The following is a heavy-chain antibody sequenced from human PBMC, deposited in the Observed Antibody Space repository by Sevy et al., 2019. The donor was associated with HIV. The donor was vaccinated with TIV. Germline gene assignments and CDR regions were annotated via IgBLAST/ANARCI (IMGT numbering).Heavy chain of an antibody. D-gene: IGHD6-19*01. Sequence: GGSLRLSCSASGFTFSNYAMHWVRQAPGKGLEYVSVISGNGGSTYYADSVKGRFTISRDNSKNTLYLQMSSLRAENTAVYYCGKDLEAGTKDYFYGLDVWGQGTTVTVSS. CDR3: GKDLEAGTKDYFYGLDV. CDR2: ISGNGGST. J-gene: IGHJ6*02. CDR1: GFTFSNYA. V-gene: IGHV3-64D*06.